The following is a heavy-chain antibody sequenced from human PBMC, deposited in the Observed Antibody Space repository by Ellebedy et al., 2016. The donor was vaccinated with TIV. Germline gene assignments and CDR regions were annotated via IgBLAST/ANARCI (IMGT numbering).Heavy chain of an antibody. J-gene: IGHJ5*02. CDR1: GGSISSYY. D-gene: IGHD6-19*01. CDR3: AGGYSSGWYNWFDP. Sequence: MPGGSLRLSCTVSGGSISSYYWSWIRQPPGKGLEWIGYIYYSGSTNYNPSPKSRVTISVGTSKNQFSLKLSSVTAADTAVYYWAGGYSSGWYNWFDPWGQGTLVTVSS. CDR2: IYYSGST. V-gene: IGHV4-59*01.